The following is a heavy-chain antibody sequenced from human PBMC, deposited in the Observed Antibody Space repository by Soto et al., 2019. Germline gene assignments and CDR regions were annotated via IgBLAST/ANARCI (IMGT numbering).Heavy chain of an antibody. V-gene: IGHV1-8*01. Sequence: QVQLVQSGAEVKKPGASVKVSCKASGYTFTSYDITGVRQATGQGLEWMGWMNPKSGNTGYAQKFQGRVTMTRNTSISTAYMELSSLRSEDTAVYYCARVQYYGSGSYYYYYYGMDVWGQGTTVTVSS. D-gene: IGHD3-10*01. CDR3: ARVQYYGSGSYYYYYYGMDV. CDR2: MNPKSGNT. CDR1: GYTFTSYD. J-gene: IGHJ6*02.